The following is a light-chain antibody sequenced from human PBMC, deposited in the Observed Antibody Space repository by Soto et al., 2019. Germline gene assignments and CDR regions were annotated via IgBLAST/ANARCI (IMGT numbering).Light chain of an antibody. Sequence: DIQMTQSPSSLSASVGDRVTITCRASQSVSSDLNWYQQKAGKAPKLLIYAASSLQSGVPSRFSGSGSGTHFILTSSSLQPEDFATYYCQHIHSIPRTFGQGTRLEIK. CDR1: QSVSSD. CDR3: QHIHSIPRT. J-gene: IGKJ5*01. CDR2: AAS. V-gene: IGKV1-39*01.